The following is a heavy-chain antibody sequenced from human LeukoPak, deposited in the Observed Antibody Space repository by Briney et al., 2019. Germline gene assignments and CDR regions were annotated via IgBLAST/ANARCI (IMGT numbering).Heavy chain of an antibody. CDR2: TDDMATCYN. V-gene: IGHV6-1*01. J-gene: IGHJ6*03. CDR1: GDSVSRNSAA. Sequence: SQTLSLTCAISGDSVSRNSAAWNWVRQSPSRCLESLRITDDMATCYNEYAVSVKSRITINPDTSNNQFSLQLTSVTPEDTAVYYRARDVLWFGEGPDYYYYIDVWGKGTTVTVSS. CDR3: ARDVLWFGEGPDYYYYIDV. D-gene: IGHD3-10*01.